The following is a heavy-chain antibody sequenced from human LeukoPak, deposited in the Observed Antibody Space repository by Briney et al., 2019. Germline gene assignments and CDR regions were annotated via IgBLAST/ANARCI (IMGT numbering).Heavy chain of an antibody. Sequence: PGGSLRLSCAASGFTVSSNYMSWVRQAPGKGLEWVSVIYSGGSTYYADSVKGRFTISRDNSKNTLYLQMNSLRAEDTAVYYCAREMNTMVRGSTHYFDYWGQGTLVTVSS. V-gene: IGHV3-53*01. CDR2: IYSGGST. J-gene: IGHJ4*02. D-gene: IGHD3-10*01. CDR1: GFTVSSNY. CDR3: AREMNTMVRGSTHYFDY.